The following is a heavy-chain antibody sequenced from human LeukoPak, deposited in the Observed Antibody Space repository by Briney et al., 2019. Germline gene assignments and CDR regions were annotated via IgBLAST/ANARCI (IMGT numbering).Heavy chain of an antibody. CDR1: GFIFSSHG. CDR3: AKPVREVSNTWYLAFDI. V-gene: IGHV3-23*01. J-gene: IGHJ3*02. D-gene: IGHD6-13*01. Sequence: PGGSLRLSCAASGFIFSSHGMNWVRQAPGKGLEWVSGISPSGDITYYADSVKGRFTISVDSSKNTLYLQMNSLRAEDTALYFCAKPVREVSNTWYLAFDIWGQGTLVTVSS. CDR2: ISPSGDIT.